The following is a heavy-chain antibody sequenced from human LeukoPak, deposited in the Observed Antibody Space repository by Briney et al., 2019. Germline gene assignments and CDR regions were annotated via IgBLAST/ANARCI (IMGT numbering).Heavy chain of an antibody. CDR3: ARDQYYYGSAEGY. CDR1: GYTFTSYA. D-gene: IGHD3-10*01. CDR2: INAGNGNT. Sequence: ASVKVSCKASGYTFTSYAMHWVRQAPGQRLEWMGWINAGNGNTKYSQKFQGKVTITRDTSASTAYMELSSLRSEDTAVYYCARDQYYYGSAEGYWGQGTLVTVSS. V-gene: IGHV1-3*01. J-gene: IGHJ4*02.